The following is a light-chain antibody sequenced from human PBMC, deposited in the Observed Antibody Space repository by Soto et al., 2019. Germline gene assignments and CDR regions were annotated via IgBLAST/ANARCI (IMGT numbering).Light chain of an antibody. Sequence: QSALTQPPSASGTPGQRVSISCTGSSSDVGGYNYVSWFQQHPGKAPKLLIYEVNNRPSGISNRFSGSKSGHTASLTISGLQAEDEADYYCSSYTSRITWVFGGGTKLTVL. CDR2: EVN. CDR1: SSDVGGYNY. CDR3: SSYTSRITWV. V-gene: IGLV2-14*01. J-gene: IGLJ3*02.